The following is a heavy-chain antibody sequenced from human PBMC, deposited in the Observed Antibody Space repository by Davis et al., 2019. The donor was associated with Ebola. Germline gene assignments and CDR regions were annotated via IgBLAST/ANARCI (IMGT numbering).Heavy chain of an antibody. Sequence: GESLMISCAASGFTFSTYAIHWVRLGPVKGLEWVAVISYDGSNKYYADPVKGRFTISRDNSKNTMYLQMNSLRAEDTAVYYCARVLGSSNDYWGQGTLVTVSS. CDR2: ISYDGSNK. D-gene: IGHD6-13*01. CDR3: ARVLGSSNDY. J-gene: IGHJ4*02. CDR1: GFTFSTYA. V-gene: IGHV3-30-3*01.